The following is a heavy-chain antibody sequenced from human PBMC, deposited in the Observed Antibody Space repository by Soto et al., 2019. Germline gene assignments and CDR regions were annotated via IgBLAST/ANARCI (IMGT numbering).Heavy chain of an antibody. V-gene: IGHV3-23*01. J-gene: IGHJ4*02. Sequence: EVQLLESGGGLVQPGGSLRLSCAASGFTFSSYAMSWVRQAPGKGLEWVSAISGSGGSTYYADSVKGRFTNSRDNSKNPLHLQVNSLRAEDTAVYYCAKTTTLGRGFDCWGQGTLVTVSS. D-gene: IGHD1-26*01. CDR2: ISGSGGST. CDR1: GFTFSSYA. CDR3: AKTTTLGRGFDC.